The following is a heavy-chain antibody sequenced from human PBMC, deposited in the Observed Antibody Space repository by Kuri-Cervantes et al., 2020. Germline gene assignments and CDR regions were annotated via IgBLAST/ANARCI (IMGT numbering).Heavy chain of an antibody. V-gene: IGHV1-3*01. Sequence: ASVKVSCKASGYTFTSYAMHWVRQAPGQRLEWMGWINAGNGNTKYSQKFQGRVTITRDTSANTAYMELSSLRSEDTAVYYCARVGAGGVGNNSGPGNYYYYSMDVWGKGTTVTVSS. J-gene: IGHJ6*03. CDR3: ARVGAGGVGNNSGPGNYYYYSMDV. CDR2: INAGNGNT. D-gene: IGHD1-1*01. CDR1: GYTFTSYA.